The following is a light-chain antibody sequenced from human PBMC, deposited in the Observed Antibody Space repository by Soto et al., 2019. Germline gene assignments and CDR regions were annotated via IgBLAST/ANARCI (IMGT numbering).Light chain of an antibody. CDR3: QQYQSSSLT. CDR1: QSISSW. CDR2: KTS. Sequence: DSQMIHFPSTLSASVGDRLTITCRDSQSISSWLAWYQQKPGKAPKLLIYKTSHLDSGVLSRFSGSGSGTEFSLTISGLQPDDFATCYCQQYQSSSLTFGGGTKVDIK. V-gene: IGKV1-5*03. J-gene: IGKJ4*01.